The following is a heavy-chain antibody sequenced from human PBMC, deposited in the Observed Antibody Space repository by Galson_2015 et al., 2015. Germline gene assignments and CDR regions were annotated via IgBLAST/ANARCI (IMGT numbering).Heavy chain of an antibody. D-gene: IGHD6-6*01. Sequence: SLRLSCAASGFTFDDYGMSWVRQAPGKGLEWVSGINWNGGSTGYADSVKGRFTISRDNAKNSLYLQMNSLRAEDTALYHCARALSYSSSSELPYVDYCGQGTLVTVSS. CDR3: ARALSYSSSSELPYVDY. CDR2: INWNGGST. V-gene: IGHV3-20*01. CDR1: GFTFDDYG. J-gene: IGHJ4*02.